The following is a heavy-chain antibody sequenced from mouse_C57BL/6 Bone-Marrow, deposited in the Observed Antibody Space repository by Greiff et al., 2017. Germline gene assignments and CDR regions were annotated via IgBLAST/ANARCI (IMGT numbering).Heavy chain of an antibody. CDR1: GYTFTSYG. D-gene: IGHD2-1*01. CDR3: ARRRDYGNPWFAY. J-gene: IGHJ3*01. Sequence: QVQLQQSGAELARPGASVKLSCKASGYTFTSYGISWVKQRTGQGLEWIGEIYPRSGNTYYNEKFKGKDTLTADKSSSTAYMELRSLTSEDSAVYFCARRRDYGNPWFAYWGQGTLVTVSA. V-gene: IGHV1-81*01. CDR2: IYPRSGNT.